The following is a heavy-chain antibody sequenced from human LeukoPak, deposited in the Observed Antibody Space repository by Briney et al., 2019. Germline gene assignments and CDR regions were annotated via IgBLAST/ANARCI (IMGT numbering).Heavy chain of an antibody. CDR2: ISGSGDST. J-gene: IGHJ4*02. CDR3: AIVIAVAGPATFY. CDR1: GFTFSSYA. Sequence: PGGSLRLSCAASGFTFSSYAMSWVRQAPGKRLEWVSSISGSGDSTYYADSVKGRSTISRDNSKNTLYLQMNSLRAEDTALYYCAIVIAVAGPATFYWGQGTLATVSS. D-gene: IGHD6-19*01. V-gene: IGHV3-23*01.